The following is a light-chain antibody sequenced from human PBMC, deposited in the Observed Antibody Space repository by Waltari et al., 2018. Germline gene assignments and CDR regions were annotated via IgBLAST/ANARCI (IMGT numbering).Light chain of an antibody. V-gene: IGLV2-11*01. Sequence: QSALTQPRSVSGSPGQSVTISCTGTSSDVGGYNYVSWYQQHPGKGPQLMIYDVSKRPSGVPDRFSGSKSGNTASLTISGLQAEDEADYYCCSYAGSYSFVFGTGTKVTVL. CDR1: SSDVGGYNY. CDR3: CSYAGSYSFV. J-gene: IGLJ1*01. CDR2: DVS.